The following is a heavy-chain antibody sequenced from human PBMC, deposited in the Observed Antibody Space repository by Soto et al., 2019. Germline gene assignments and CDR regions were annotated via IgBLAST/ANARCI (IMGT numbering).Heavy chain of an antibody. J-gene: IGHJ6*02. V-gene: IGHV4-39*01. D-gene: IGHD6-19*01. CDR1: GGSISSSFY. CDR2: IYGTGNT. Sequence: QLQLQESGPGLVKPSETLSLSCTVSGGSISSSFYWGWIRQPPGKGLEWIGSIYGTGNTYYNPSLQGRVTISADTSKNQFFLTLISVPAAYTAVYYCRSSSRYSTDVWGQGATVTVSS. CDR3: RSSSRYSTDV.